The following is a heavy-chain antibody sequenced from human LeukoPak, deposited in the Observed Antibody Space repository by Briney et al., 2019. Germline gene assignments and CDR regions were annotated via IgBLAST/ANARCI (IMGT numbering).Heavy chain of an antibody. CDR1: GFTFTNFA. J-gene: IGHJ4*02. D-gene: IGHD1-26*01. CDR3: ARDPVGATGDPAYYFDY. CDR2: IWYDGSNK. Sequence: GGSLRLSCAASGFTFTNFAMHWVRQAPGKGLEWVAVIWYDGSNKYYADSVKGRFTISRDNSKNTLYLQMNSLRAEDTAVYYCARDPVGATGDPAYYFDYWGQGTLVTVSS. V-gene: IGHV3-33*01.